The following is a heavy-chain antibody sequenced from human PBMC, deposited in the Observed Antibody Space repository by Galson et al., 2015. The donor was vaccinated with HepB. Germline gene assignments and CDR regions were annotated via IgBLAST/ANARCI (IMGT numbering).Heavy chain of an antibody. D-gene: IGHD3-10*01. J-gene: IGHJ6*02. V-gene: IGHV3-23*01. CDR2: ISGSGGST. Sequence: SLRLSCAASGFTFSSYAMSWVRQAPGKGLEWVSAISGSGGSTYYADSVKGRFTISRDNSKNTLYLQMNSLRAEDTAVYYCAKDGRSITMVRGDKDVWGQGTTVTVSS. CDR3: AKDGRSITMVRGDKDV. CDR1: GFTFSSYA.